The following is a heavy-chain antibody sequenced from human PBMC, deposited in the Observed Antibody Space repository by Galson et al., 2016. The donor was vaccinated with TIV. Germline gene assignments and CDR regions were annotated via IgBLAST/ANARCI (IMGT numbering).Heavy chain of an antibody. Sequence: SLRLSCAASGFTFNSFAMSWVRQAPGKGLEWVSSISATGGSTYYADSVKGRFTSSRHYSKNTVYLQMNSLRPDDTAIYYCAKDASSQVHDSGSFDSWGQGTLVTVSS. CDR2: ISATGGST. D-gene: IGHD3-10*01. J-gene: IGHJ4*02. V-gene: IGHV3-23*01. CDR1: GFTFNSFA. CDR3: AKDASSQVHDSGSFDS.